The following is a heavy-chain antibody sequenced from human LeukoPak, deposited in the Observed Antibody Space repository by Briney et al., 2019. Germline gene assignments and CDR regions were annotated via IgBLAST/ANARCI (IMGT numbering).Heavy chain of an antibody. J-gene: IGHJ4*02. Sequence: GGSLRPSCAASGFTFSDYYMSWIRQAPGKGLEWVSYVSSSSSYTNYADSVKGRFTISRDNAKNSLYLQMNSLRAEDTAVYYCARKTAAAHFDYWGQGTLVTVSS. D-gene: IGHD2-2*01. CDR3: ARKTAAAHFDY. CDR2: VSSSSSYT. V-gene: IGHV3-11*03. CDR1: GFTFSDYY.